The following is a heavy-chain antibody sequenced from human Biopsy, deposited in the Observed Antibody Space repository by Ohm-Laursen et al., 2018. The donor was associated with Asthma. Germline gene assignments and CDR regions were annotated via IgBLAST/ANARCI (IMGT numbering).Heavy chain of an antibody. V-gene: IGHV4-39*02. CDR1: GDAMSTSGSY. Sequence: GTLSLTWIVSGDAMSTSGSYWGWIRQSPGKGLEWIGSIYYSGRTYYSPSLESRVTISADTSKNHFSLKVTSVTAADTAVYYCARAVSSSSYWYFDLWGRGDLVTVSS. CDR3: ARAVSSSSYWYFDL. CDR2: IYYSGRT. D-gene: IGHD6-6*01. J-gene: IGHJ2*01.